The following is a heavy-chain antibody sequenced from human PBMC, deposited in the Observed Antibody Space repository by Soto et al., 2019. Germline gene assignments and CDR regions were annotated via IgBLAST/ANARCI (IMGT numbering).Heavy chain of an antibody. V-gene: IGHV3-48*02. CDR1: GFTFSSYS. D-gene: IGHD5-12*01. Sequence: EVQLVESGGGLVQPGGSLRVSCAASGFTFSSYSMNWVRQAPGKGLEWLSYISDSSGTIYYAASVKGRFIISRDNAKNSLYLQMNSQRDDDTGVYYCARGGVATICGDSWGQGTLVTVSS. CDR2: ISDSSGTI. CDR3: ARGGVATICGDS. J-gene: IGHJ4*02.